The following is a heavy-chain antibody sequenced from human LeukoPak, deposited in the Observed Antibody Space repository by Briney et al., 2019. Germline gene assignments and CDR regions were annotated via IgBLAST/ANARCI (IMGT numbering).Heavy chain of an antibody. CDR3: ARVPNCSGGSCSSFAVDY. J-gene: IGHJ4*02. D-gene: IGHD2-15*01. Sequence: GGSLRLSCAASGFTFSSYAMHWVRQAPGKGLEWVAVISYDGSNKYYADSVKGRFTISRDNSKNTLYLQMNSLRAEDTAVYYCARVPNCSGGSCSSFAVDYWGQGTLVTVPS. CDR1: GFTFSSYA. V-gene: IGHV3-30*04. CDR2: ISYDGSNK.